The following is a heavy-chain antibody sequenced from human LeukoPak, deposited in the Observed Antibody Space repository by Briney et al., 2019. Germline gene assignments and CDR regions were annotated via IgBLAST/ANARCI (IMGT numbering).Heavy chain of an antibody. V-gene: IGHV4-4*07. CDR3: ARGGYDFWSGSWFDP. CDR2: IYTSGST. CDR1: GGSISSYY. J-gene: IGHJ5*02. D-gene: IGHD3-3*01. Sequence: SETLSLTCTVSGGSISSYYWSWIRQPAGKGLEWIGRIYTSGSTNYNPSLKSRVTMSVDTSKNQFSLKLSSVTAADTAVYYCARGGYDFWSGSWFDPWGQGTLVTVSS.